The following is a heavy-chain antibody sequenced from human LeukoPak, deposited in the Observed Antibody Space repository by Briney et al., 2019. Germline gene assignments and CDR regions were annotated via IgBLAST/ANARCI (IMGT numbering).Heavy chain of an antibody. CDR1: GGSFSGYY. V-gene: IGHV4-34*01. CDR2: INHSGST. D-gene: IGHD1-26*01. Sequence: SETLSLTCAVYGGSFSGYYWSWIRQPPGKGLEWIGEINHSGSTNYNPPLKSRVTISVDTSKNQFSLKLSSVTTADTAVYYCATGRRSYFIWGQGTLVTVSS. CDR3: ATGRRSYFI. J-gene: IGHJ4*02.